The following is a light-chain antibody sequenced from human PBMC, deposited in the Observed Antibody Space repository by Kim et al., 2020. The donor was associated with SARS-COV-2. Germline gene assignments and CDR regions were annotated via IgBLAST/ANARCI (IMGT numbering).Light chain of an antibody. Sequence: ELTQPPSASGTPGQRVTISCSGGSSNIERNTINWYQKLPGTAPKLLIYSNNQRPSGVPDRFSGSKSGTSGSLAISGLQSEDEANYYCAAWDDSLNGWVFGGGTQLTVL. CDR3: AAWDDSLNGWV. V-gene: IGLV1-44*01. CDR2: SNN. J-gene: IGLJ3*02. CDR1: SSNIERNT.